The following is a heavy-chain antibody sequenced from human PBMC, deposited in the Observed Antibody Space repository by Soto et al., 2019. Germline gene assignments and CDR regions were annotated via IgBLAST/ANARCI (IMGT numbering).Heavy chain of an antibody. V-gene: IGHV1-3*01. Sequence: QVQLVQSGAEVKKPGASVKVSCKASGYTFTIYAMHWVRQAPGQRLEWMGRINAGNGNTKYSQKFQGRVTIIRDTSTSADYMELSSLRSEDTAVYYCARGASPLIDYWGQGTLVTVSS. J-gene: IGHJ4*02. CDR1: GYTFTIYA. CDR2: INAGNGNT. D-gene: IGHD1-26*01. CDR3: ARGASPLIDY.